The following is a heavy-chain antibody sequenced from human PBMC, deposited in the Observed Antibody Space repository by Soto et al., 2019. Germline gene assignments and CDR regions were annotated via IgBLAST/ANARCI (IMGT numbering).Heavy chain of an antibody. CDR1: GGTFSSYT. V-gene: IGHV1-69*02. Sequence: QVQLVQSGAEVKKPGSSVKVSCKASGGTFSSYTISWVRQAPGQGLEWMGRIIPIRGIANYAQKFQGRVTIPADKSTSTAYMELSSLRSEDTAVYYCASTDYYDSSGVDYWGQGTLVTVSS. CDR3: ASTDYYDSSGVDY. D-gene: IGHD3-22*01. J-gene: IGHJ4*02. CDR2: IIPIRGIA.